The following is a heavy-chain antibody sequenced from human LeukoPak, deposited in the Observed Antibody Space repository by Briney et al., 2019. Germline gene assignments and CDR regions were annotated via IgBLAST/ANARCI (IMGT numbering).Heavy chain of an antibody. CDR1: GFTFSSYG. Sequence: GGSLRLSCAASGFTFSSYGMHWVRQAPGKGLEWVAVISYDGSNKYYADSVKSRFTISRDNSKNTLYLQMNSLRAEDTAVYYCAKEFRSITMNGWDRTLDYWGQGTLVTVSS. J-gene: IGHJ4*02. V-gene: IGHV3-30*18. CDR2: ISYDGSNK. CDR3: AKEFRSITMNGWDRTLDY. D-gene: IGHD3-22*01.